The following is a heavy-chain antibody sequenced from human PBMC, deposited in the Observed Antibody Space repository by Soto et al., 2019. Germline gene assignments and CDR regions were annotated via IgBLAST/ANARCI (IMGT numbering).Heavy chain of an antibody. J-gene: IGHJ4*02. CDR3: APTPSGNMYYFDY. V-gene: IGHV1-46*01. Sequence: ASVKVSCKASGYTFTSYYMHWVRQAPGQGLEWMGIINPSGGSTSYAQKFQDRVTMTRDTSTSTVYMELSSLRSEDTAVYYCAPTPSGNMYYFDYWGQGTLVTVSS. CDR2: INPSGGST. D-gene: IGHD1-26*01. CDR1: GYTFTSYY.